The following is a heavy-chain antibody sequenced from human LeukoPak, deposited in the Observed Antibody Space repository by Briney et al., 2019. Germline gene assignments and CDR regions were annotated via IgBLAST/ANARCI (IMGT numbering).Heavy chain of an antibody. CDR2: IIPIFGTA. V-gene: IGHV1-69*13. J-gene: IGHJ3*02. CDR1: GGTFSSYA. Sequence: SVKVSCKASGGTFSSYAISWVRQAPGQGLEWIGGIIPIFGTANYAQKFQGRVTITADESTSTVYMELSSLRSEDTAVYYCARPVVAAAHDAFDIWGQGTMVTVSS. D-gene: IGHD2-15*01. CDR3: ARPVVAAAHDAFDI.